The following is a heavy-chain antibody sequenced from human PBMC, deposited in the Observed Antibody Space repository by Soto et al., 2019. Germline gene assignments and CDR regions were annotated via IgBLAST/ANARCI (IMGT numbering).Heavy chain of an antibody. J-gene: IGHJ6*03. CDR1: GFTFSSYD. CDR2: IGTAGDT. Sequence: GGSLRLSCAASGFTFSSYDMHWVRQATGKGLEWVSAIGTAGDTYYPGSVKGRFTISRENAKNSLYLQMNSLRAGDTAVYYCARGPRYYDILTGYQPLYYMDVWGKGTTVTISS. CDR3: ARGPRYYDILTGYQPLYYMDV. V-gene: IGHV3-13*01. D-gene: IGHD3-9*01.